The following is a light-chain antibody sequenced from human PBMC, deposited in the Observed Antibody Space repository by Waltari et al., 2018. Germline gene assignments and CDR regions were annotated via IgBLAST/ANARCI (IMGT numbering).Light chain of an antibody. CDR1: QGISNY. V-gene: IGKV1-9*01. CDR3: QQLNSYQWT. Sequence: IQLTQSPSSLSASVGASVTLTCRASQGISNYLAWYQQKPGKAPKLLFYAATTLQSGVPSRFSGSGSGTDFTLTISSLQPEDFATYYCQQLNSYQWTFGQGTKVEIK. CDR2: AAT. J-gene: IGKJ1*01.